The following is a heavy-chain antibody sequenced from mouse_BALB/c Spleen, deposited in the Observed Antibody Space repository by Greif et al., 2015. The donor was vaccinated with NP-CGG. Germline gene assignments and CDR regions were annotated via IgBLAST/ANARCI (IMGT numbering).Heavy chain of an antibody. CDR2: IWAGGST. D-gene: IGHD2-4*01. V-gene: IGHV2-9*02. J-gene: IGHJ2*01. CDR3: ARERSMITYYFDY. CDR1: GFSLTSYG. Sequence: VKLEESGPGLVAPSQSLSITCTVSGFSLTSYGVHWVRQPPGKGLEWLGVIWAGGSTNYNSALMSRLSISKDNSKSQVFLKMNRLQTDDTAMYYCARERSMITYYFDYWGQGTTLTVSS.